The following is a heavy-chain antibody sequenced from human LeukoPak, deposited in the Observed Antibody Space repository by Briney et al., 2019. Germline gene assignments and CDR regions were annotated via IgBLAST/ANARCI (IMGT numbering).Heavy chain of an antibody. CDR2: ISGSGDST. V-gene: IGHV3-23*01. CDR3: AKGGYSYGYLFDC. CDR1: GFTSSSYA. D-gene: IGHD5-18*01. Sequence: GSLILSCAASGFTSSSYAMSWVRQAPGKGLEWVSAISGSGDSTYYADAVKGRFTISRDNSKNTLYLQMNSLRAEDTAVYYCAKGGYSYGYLFDCWGQGTLVTVSS. J-gene: IGHJ4*02.